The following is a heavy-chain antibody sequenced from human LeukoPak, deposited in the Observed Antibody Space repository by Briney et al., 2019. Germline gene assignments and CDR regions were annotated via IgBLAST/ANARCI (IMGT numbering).Heavy chain of an antibody. CDR2: ISSSGSTI. CDR3: ARVPLVVPAAIGYFDY. D-gene: IGHD2-2*02. J-gene: IGHJ4*02. Sequence: GGALRLSCAASGFTFSDYYMSWIRQALGKGLEWGSYISSSGSTIYYADSVKGRFTTSRDNAKNSLYLQMNSLRAEDTAVYYCARVPLVVPAAIGYFDYWGQGTLVTVSS. V-gene: IGHV3-11*04. CDR1: GFTFSDYY.